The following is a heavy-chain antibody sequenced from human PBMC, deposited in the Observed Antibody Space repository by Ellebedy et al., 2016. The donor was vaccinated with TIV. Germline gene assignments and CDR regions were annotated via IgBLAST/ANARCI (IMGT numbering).Heavy chain of an antibody. D-gene: IGHD3-10*02. Sequence: GASLKISCIASGFPFNYAWMNWVRQAPEKGLEWVGRIKSKNVGETTDYAAPVKGRFAIWRDDSSNTLYLQMNSQKSEDTAVYYCAILQIGPSCSFDSWGQGTQVTVSS. J-gene: IGHJ4*02. CDR3: AILQIGPSCSFDS. CDR1: GFPFNYAW. V-gene: IGHV3-15*07. CDR2: IKSKNVGETT.